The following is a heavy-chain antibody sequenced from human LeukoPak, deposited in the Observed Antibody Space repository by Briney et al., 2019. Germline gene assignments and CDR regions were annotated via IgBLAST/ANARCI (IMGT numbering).Heavy chain of an antibody. CDR2: IYASGTT. CDR1: GGSISTYY. J-gene: IGHJ1*01. V-gene: IGHV4-4*07. D-gene: IGHD1-26*01. CDR3: ATTYDRGIVGTTVTGYSQY. Sequence: DPSETLSLTCTVSGGSISTYYWSWIRQPAGKGLEWIGRIYASGTTNYNPSLKSRVTMSVDTSTNQFSLKLSSVTAADTAVYYCATTYDRGIVGTTVTGYSQYWGQGTLVTVSS.